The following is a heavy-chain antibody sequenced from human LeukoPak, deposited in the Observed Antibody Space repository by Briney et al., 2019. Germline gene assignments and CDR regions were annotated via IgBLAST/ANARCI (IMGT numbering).Heavy chain of an antibody. Sequence: SETLSLACTVSGGSISSGSYYWSWIRQPAGKGLEWIGRIYTSGSTNYNPSLKSRVTISVDTSKNQFSLKLSSVTAGETAVYYCASPRTQWATYYYYYMDVWGKGTTVTVSS. CDR1: GGSISSGSYY. V-gene: IGHV4-61*02. D-gene: IGHD1-14*01. CDR2: IYTSGST. J-gene: IGHJ6*03. CDR3: ASPRTQWATYYYYYMDV.